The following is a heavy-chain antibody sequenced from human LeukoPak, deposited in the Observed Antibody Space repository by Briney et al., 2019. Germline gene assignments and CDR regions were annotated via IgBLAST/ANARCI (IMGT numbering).Heavy chain of an antibody. CDR1: GFTFSSYA. CDR3: ARDRSRAFDI. CDR2: ISGSGGST. Sequence: GGSLRLSCAASGFTFSSYAMSWVRQDPVKGLEWVSAISGSGGSTYYADSVKGRFTISRDNSKNTLYLQMNSLRAEDTAVYYCARDRSRAFDIWGQGTMVTVSS. V-gene: IGHV3-23*01. J-gene: IGHJ3*02.